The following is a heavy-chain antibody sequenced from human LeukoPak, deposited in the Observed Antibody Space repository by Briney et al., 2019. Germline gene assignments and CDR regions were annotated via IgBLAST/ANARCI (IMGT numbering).Heavy chain of an antibody. CDR3: ARDYGGSSPFDY. CDR1: GFIFSSHG. V-gene: IGHV3-23*01. J-gene: IGHJ4*02. CDR2: ISPSGDIT. D-gene: IGHD4-23*01. Sequence: GGSLRLSCAASGFIFSSHGMNWVRQAPGKGLEWVSGISPSGDITYYADSVKGRFTISRDNAKNTLYLQMDSLRAEDTAVYYCARDYGGSSPFDYWGQGTLVTVSS.